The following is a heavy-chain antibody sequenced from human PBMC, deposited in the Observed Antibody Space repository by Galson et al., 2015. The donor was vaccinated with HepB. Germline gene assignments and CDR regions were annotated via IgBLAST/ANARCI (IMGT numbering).Heavy chain of an antibody. D-gene: IGHD6-13*01. V-gene: IGHV5-10-1*01. CDR1: GSSFTSYW. CDR2: IDPSASYT. CDR3: ARQSWQQSSSRPLDY. J-gene: IGHJ4*02. Sequence: QSGAAVKKPGESLRISCKGSGSSFTSYWISWVRQMPGKGLEWRGRIDPSASYTTYSPSFQGHVTISADTSIRTAYLQWSGLKASDTAMYYCARQSWQQSSSRPLDYWGQGTLVTVSS.